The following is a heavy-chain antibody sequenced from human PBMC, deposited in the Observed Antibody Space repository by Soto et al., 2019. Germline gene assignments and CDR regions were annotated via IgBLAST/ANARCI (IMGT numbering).Heavy chain of an antibody. CDR2: IYYSGST. Sequence: SEALSLSCTVSGGSISSGGYYWSWIRQHPGKGLEWIGYIYYSGSTYYNPSLKSRVTISVDTSKNQFSLKLSSVTAADTAVSYCARRGPGYCTNGVCYHFDYWGQGTLVTVSS. J-gene: IGHJ4*02. D-gene: IGHD2-8*01. V-gene: IGHV4-31*03. CDR3: ARRGPGYCTNGVCYHFDY. CDR1: GGSISSGGYY.